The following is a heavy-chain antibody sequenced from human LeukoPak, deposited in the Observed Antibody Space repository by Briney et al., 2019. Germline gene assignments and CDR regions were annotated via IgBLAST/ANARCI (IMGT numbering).Heavy chain of an antibody. V-gene: IGHV3-23*01. CDR1: GFTFINYA. CDR3: AKKGQADDGGKPD. CDR2: ITRGVGST. Sequence: GGSLRLSCAASGFTFINYAMSWVRQAPGKGLECVSAITRGVGSTYYADSVKGRFTISRDNSKNTLYLQMNDLRVDDTAVYYCAKKGQADDGGKPDWGQGTLVAVSS. J-gene: IGHJ1*01.